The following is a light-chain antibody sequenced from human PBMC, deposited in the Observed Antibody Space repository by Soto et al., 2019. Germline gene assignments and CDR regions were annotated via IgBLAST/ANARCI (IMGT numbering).Light chain of an antibody. J-gene: IGLJ2*01. Sequence: QSALTQPASVSGSPGQSITISCTGTTSDVGSYNLVSWYQHHPGKAPRLMIFEVTRRPSGVSNRFSGSKSGNTASLTISGLLAEDEADYYCCSHAGSSTHVVFGGGIKLTVL. CDR3: CSHAGSSTHVV. CDR2: EVT. V-gene: IGLV2-23*02. CDR1: TSDVGSYNL.